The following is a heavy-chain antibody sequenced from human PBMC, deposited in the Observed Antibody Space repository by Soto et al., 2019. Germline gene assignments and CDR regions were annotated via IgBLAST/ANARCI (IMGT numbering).Heavy chain of an antibody. D-gene: IGHD2-15*01. CDR1: GGTFSSYA. J-gene: IGHJ5*02. V-gene: IGHV1-69*13. Sequence: GASVKVSCKASGGTFSSYAISWVRQAPGQGLEWMGGIIPIFGTANYAQKFQGGVTITADESTSTAYMELSSLRSEDTAVYYCARELPPYCSGGSCSYNWFDPWGQGTLVTVSS. CDR2: IIPIFGTA. CDR3: ARELPPYCSGGSCSYNWFDP.